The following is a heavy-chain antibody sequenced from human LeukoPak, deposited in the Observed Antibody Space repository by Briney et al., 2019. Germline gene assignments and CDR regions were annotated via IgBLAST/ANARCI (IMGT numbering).Heavy chain of an antibody. Sequence: SETLSLTCAVSGYSISSGYYWGWIRQPPGKGLEWIGTIYHSGSTYYNPSLKSRVTMSVDTSKNQFSLRLSSVTAADTAVYYCARAMTTVTFWYYWGQGTLVTVSS. CDR1: GYSISSGYY. CDR3: ARAMTTVTFWYY. D-gene: IGHD4-17*01. J-gene: IGHJ4*02. CDR2: IYHSGST. V-gene: IGHV4-38-2*01.